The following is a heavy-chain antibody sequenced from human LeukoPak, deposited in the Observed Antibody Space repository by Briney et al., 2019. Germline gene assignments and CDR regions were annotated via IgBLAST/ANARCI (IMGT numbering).Heavy chain of an antibody. Sequence: PGGSLRLSCAASGFTFSSYAMSWVRQAPGKGLEGVSGISDSGDRAHYADSVKGRFTISRDNSKNNLYLQMNSLRAEDTAVYFCAKQTTGYSGSGVDYWGQGTLVTVSS. D-gene: IGHD3-10*01. CDR1: GFTFSSYA. CDR3: AKQTTGYSGSGVDY. V-gene: IGHV3-23*01. CDR2: ISDSGDRA. J-gene: IGHJ4*02.